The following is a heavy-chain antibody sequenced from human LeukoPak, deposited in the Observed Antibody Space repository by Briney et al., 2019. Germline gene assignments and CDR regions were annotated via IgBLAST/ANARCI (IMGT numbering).Heavy chain of an antibody. Sequence: SETLSLTCTVSGGSISSYYWSWIRQPPGKGLEWIGYIYYSGSTNYNPSLKSRVTISVDTSKNQFSLKLSSVTAADTAVYYCARGDYGGKDHFDYWGQGTLVTVSS. CDR1: GGSISSYY. CDR2: IYYSGST. V-gene: IGHV4-59*01. J-gene: IGHJ4*02. D-gene: IGHD4-23*01. CDR3: ARGDYGGKDHFDY.